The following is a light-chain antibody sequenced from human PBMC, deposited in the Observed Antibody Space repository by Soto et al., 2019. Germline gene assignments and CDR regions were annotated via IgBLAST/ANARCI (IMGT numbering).Light chain of an antibody. V-gene: IGLV2-11*01. CDR2: AVS. CDR1: SSDVGGYSS. J-gene: IGLJ1*01. CDR3: CSHAGTSVV. Sequence: QSALTQPRSVSGSPGQSVTISCTGTSSDVGGYSSVSWYQQHPGKAPKLIIYAVSQRPSGVPDRFSGSKSDNTASLTISGLQADDEADYYCCSHAGTSVVFGTGTKLTVL.